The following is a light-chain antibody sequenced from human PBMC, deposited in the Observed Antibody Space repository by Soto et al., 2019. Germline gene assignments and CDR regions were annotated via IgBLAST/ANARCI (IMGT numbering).Light chain of an antibody. Sequence: DIQLTQSPSFLSASVGDTVTITCRASQGIYKYLAWYQQKSGQVPKLLIYGVSTLQSGVPSRFSGSGSGTDFTLTISSLQPEDVATYYCQKYNNAPWTSGQGTKVDIK. CDR2: GVS. V-gene: IGKV1-27*01. CDR3: QKYNNAPWT. J-gene: IGKJ1*01. CDR1: QGIYKY.